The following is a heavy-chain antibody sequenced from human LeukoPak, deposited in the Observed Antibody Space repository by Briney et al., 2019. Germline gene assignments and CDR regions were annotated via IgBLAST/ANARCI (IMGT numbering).Heavy chain of an antibody. D-gene: IGHD3-3*01. CDR3: ARDDTVFGVVIAPFDY. J-gene: IGHJ4*02. CDR1: GGTFSSYA. CDR2: IIPIFGTA. V-gene: IGHV1-69*05. Sequence: SVKVSCKASGGTFSSYAISCVRQAPGQGLEWMGRIIPIFGTANYAQKFQGRVTITTDESTSTAYMELSSLRSEDTAVYYCARDDTVFGVVIAPFDYWGQGTLVTVSS.